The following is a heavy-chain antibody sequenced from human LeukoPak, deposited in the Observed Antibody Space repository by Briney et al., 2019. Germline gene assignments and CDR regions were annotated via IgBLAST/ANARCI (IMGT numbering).Heavy chain of an antibody. V-gene: IGHV4-34*01. J-gene: IGHJ6*02. CDR1: GGSFSGYY. Sequence: SETLSLTCAVYGGSFSGYYWSWIRQPPGKGLEWIGEINHSGSTNYNPSLKSRVTISVDTSKNQFSLKLSSVTAADTAVYYCARGPRMTRTYYYYYGMDVWGQGTTVTASS. CDR2: INHSGST. CDR3: ARGPRMTRTYYYYYGMDV. D-gene: IGHD2-15*01.